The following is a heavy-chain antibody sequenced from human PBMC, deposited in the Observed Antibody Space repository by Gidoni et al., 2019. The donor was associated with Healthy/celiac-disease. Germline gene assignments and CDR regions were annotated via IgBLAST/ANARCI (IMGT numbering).Heavy chain of an antibody. J-gene: IGHJ4*02. V-gene: IGHV3-30*18. D-gene: IGHD3-10*01. CDR1: GFTFRSYG. CDR2: ISYDGSNK. Sequence: QVQLVESGGGVVQPGRSLRLSCAASGFTFRSYGMHWVRQAPGKGLEWVAVISYDGSNKYYADSVKGRFTISRDNSKNTLYLQMNILRAEDTAVYYCAKDPTPFTMVRGVTIDYWGQGTLVTVSS. CDR3: AKDPTPFTMVRGVTIDY.